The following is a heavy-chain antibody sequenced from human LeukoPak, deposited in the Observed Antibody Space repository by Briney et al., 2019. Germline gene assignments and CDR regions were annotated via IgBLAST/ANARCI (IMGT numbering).Heavy chain of an antibody. J-gene: IGHJ5*02. V-gene: IGHV4-4*09. CDR3: ARRVVSERRPTFGNWFAP. D-gene: IGHD1-14*01. Sequence: PSETLSLTCSVSGDSVTRYYWNWIRQAPGKGPEGMGYIYNIGSTWYNPSLKNRVSISADSSKNQFSLRLTSVPAADTAVSYCARRVVSERRPTFGNWFAPWGQGILVTVSS. CDR2: IYNIGST. CDR1: GDSVTRYY.